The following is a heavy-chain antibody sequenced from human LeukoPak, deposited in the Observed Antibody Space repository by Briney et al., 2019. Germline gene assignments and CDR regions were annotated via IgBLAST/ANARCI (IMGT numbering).Heavy chain of an antibody. CDR1: GGSISSYY. CDR2: TYYSGTT. J-gene: IGHJ4*02. V-gene: IGHV4-59*01. CDR3: ARGVYIAAAQYGY. D-gene: IGHD6-13*01. Sequence: PSETLSLTCTVSGGSISSYYWSWIRQPPGKGLEWIGYTYYSGTTNYNPSLKSRVTISVDTSKNQLSLKLSSVTAADTAVYYCARGVYIAAAQYGYWGQGTLVTVSS.